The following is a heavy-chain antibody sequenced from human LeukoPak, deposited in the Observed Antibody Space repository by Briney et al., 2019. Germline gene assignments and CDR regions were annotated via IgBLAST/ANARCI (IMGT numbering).Heavy chain of an antibody. Sequence: PSETLSLTCTVSGGSISSYYWSWIRQPPGKGLEWIGYIYYSGSTNYNPSLKSRVTISVDTSKNQFSLKLSSVTAADTAVYYCARTMVGHELDAFDIWGQGTMVTVSS. CDR1: GGSISSYY. J-gene: IGHJ3*02. CDR2: IYYSGST. D-gene: IGHD4/OR15-4a*01. CDR3: ARTMVGHELDAFDI. V-gene: IGHV4-59*01.